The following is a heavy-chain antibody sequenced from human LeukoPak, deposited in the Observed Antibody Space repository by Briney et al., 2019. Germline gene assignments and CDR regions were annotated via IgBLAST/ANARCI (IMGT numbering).Heavy chain of an antibody. CDR2: IYHSGST. V-gene: IGHV4-30-2*01. Sequence: PSQTLSLTCTVSGGSISSGGYSWSWIRQPPGKGLEWIGYIYHSGSTYYNPSLKSRVTISVDRSKNQFSLKLSSVTAADTAVYYCARVGGYYYDSSGYELHAFDIWGQGTMVTVSS. CDR3: ARVGGYYYDSSGYELHAFDI. J-gene: IGHJ3*02. D-gene: IGHD3-22*01. CDR1: GGSISSGGYS.